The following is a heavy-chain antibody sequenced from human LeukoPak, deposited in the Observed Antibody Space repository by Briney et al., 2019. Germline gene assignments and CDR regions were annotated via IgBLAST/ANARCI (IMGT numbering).Heavy chain of an antibody. D-gene: IGHD5-12*01. J-gene: IGHJ4*02. CDR2: ISGSGGST. Sequence: GSLRPSCAASGFTFSSYAMSWVRQAPGKGLEWVSAISGSGGSTYYADSVKGRFTISRDNSKNTLYLQMNSLRAEDTAVYYCAKKGGYDYYFDYWGQGTLVTVSS. CDR1: GFTFSSYA. CDR3: AKKGGYDYYFDY. V-gene: IGHV3-23*01.